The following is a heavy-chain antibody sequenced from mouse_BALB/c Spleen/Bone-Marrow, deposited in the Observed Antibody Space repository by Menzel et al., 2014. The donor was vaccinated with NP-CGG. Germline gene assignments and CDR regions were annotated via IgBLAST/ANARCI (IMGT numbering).Heavy chain of an antibody. CDR2: ILPGSGST. V-gene: IGHV1-9*01. J-gene: IGHJ3*01. D-gene: IGHD3-2*01. CDR3: ATARATWFAY. Sequence: QVQLQQSGAELMKPGASVKISCKATGYTFSSYWIEWVKQRPGHGLEWIGEILPGSGSTNYNEKFKGKATFTADTSSNPAYMQLNSLTSEDSAVYYCATARATWFAYWGQGTLVTVSA. CDR1: GYTFSSYW.